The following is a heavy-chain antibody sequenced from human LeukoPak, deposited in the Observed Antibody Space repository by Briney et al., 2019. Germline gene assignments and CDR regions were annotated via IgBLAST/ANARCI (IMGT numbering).Heavy chain of an antibody. J-gene: IGHJ3*02. CDR3: AKEGMGSEATTADGAFDI. CDR2: LYDTGMT. D-gene: IGHD1-26*01. V-gene: IGHV4-4*08. Sequence: SETLSLTCTVSGGSISVYHWRWIRQPPGKGLEWSGYLYDTGMTNYSPSLKSRVTISVDTSNNQISLKLTSVTAADTAIYFCAKEGMGSEATTADGAFDIWGQGTTVTVSS. CDR1: GGSISVYH.